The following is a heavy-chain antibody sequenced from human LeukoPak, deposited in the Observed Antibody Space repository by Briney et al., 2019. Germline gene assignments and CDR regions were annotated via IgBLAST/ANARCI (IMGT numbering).Heavy chain of an antibody. CDR3: ARAVTVGYDYDY. J-gene: IGHJ4*02. CDR2: TFYTGST. V-gene: IGHV4-30-4*01. CDR1: GGSISSGDYY. Sequence: SQTLSLTCTVSGGSISSGDYYWSWIRQPPGKGLEWIGYTFYTGSTYYNPSLKSRVTISVDTSKNQFSLKLSSVTAADTAVYYCARAVTVGYDYDYWGQGTLVTVSS. D-gene: IGHD5-12*01.